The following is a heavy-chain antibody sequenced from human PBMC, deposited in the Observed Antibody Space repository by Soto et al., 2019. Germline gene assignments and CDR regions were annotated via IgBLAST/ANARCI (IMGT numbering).Heavy chain of an antibody. D-gene: IGHD6-19*01. CDR1: GFTFDDYA. V-gene: IGHV3-9*01. CDR3: AKGHSPAVAGTYFVY. CDR2: ISWNSGSI. J-gene: IGHJ4*02. Sequence: EVQLVESGGGLVQPGRSLRLSCAASGFTFDDYAMHWVRQAPGKGLEWVSGISWNSGSIGYADSVKGRFTISRDNAKNSLYLQMNSLRAEDTALYYCAKGHSPAVAGTYFVYWGQGTLVTVSS.